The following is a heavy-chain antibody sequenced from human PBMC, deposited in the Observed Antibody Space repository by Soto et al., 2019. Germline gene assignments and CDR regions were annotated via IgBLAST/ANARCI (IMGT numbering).Heavy chain of an antibody. CDR2: IIPIFGTA. V-gene: IGHV1-69*01. J-gene: IGHJ6*02. D-gene: IGHD1-26*01. CDR1: GGTFSSYA. Sequence: QVQLVQSVAEVKKPGSSVKVSCKASGGTFSSYAISWVRQAPGQGLAWMGGIIPIFGTANYAQKFQGRVTITADESTSTAYMDLSSLRSEDTAVYYCARGATTNDPDYYYYGMDVWGQGTTVTVSS. CDR3: ARGATTNDPDYYYYGMDV.